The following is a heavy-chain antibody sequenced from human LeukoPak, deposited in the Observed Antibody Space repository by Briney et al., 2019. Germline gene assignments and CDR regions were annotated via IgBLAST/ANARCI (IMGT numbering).Heavy chain of an antibody. CDR1: GFTFSSYA. Sequence: GRSLSLSCAASGFTFSSYAMSWVRQAPGPGLEWVSGLSGSDGSSYYADSVKGRFTISRDNSKNTLFLQMNNLRAEDTAVYYCAKGLVTWDYWGQGTLVTVSS. D-gene: IGHD3-16*02. V-gene: IGHV3-23*01. CDR3: AKGLVTWDY. CDR2: LSGSDGSS. J-gene: IGHJ4*02.